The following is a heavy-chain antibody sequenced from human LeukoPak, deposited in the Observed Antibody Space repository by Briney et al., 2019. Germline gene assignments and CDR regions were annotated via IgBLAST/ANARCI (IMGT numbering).Heavy chain of an antibody. D-gene: IGHD3-22*01. CDR3: ARGRDSDY. CDR1: GGSISSGDYD. CDR2: IYYSGST. J-gene: IGHJ4*02. V-gene: IGHV4-30-4*08. Sequence: PSETLSLTCTVSGGSISSGDYDWGWIRQPPGKGLEWIGYIYYSGSTYYNPSLKSRFTISVDTSKNQFSLKLSSVTAADTAVYYCARGRDSDYWGQGTLVTVSS.